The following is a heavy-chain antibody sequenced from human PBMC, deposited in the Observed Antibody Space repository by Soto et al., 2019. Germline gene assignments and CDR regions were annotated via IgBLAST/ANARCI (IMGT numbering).Heavy chain of an antibody. CDR3: AKLYWNPRYFDY. V-gene: IGHV3-23*01. J-gene: IGHJ4*02. CDR1: GFTFTNVA. D-gene: IGHD1-1*01. CDR2: ITDSVGST. Sequence: GGSLRLACAASGFTFTNVAMTWVRQAPGKGLEWVSTITDSVGSTDYADSVKGRFTISRDNSKSTLYLQMNNLRADDTAVYYCAKLYWNPRYFDYWGQGARVTVSS.